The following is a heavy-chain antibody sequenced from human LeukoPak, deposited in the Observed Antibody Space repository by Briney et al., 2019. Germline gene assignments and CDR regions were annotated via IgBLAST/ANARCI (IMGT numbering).Heavy chain of an antibody. CDR1: GYTFTSYG. V-gene: IGHV1-18*01. CDR3: ARATQYSYGYHPLDY. CDR2: ISAYNGNT. D-gene: IGHD5-18*01. Sequence: ASVKVSCKASGYTFTSYGISWVRQAPGQGLEWMGWISAYNGNTNYAQKLQGRVTMTTDTSTSTAYMELRSLRSDDKAVYYCARATQYSYGYHPLDYWGQGTLVTVSS. J-gene: IGHJ4*02.